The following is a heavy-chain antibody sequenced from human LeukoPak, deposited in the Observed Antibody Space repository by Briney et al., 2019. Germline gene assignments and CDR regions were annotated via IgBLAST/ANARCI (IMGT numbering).Heavy chain of an antibody. CDR2: ISGSGGGT. V-gene: IGHV3-23*01. Sequence: GGSLRLSCAASGFTFSIYAMNWVRQAPGKGPEWVSGISGSGGGTYYADSVKGRFTISRDNSKNTLYLQMDSLRAEDTAVYYCAKGDGYNSGYFDYWGQGTLVTVSS. D-gene: IGHD5-24*01. CDR3: AKGDGYNSGYFDY. J-gene: IGHJ4*02. CDR1: GFTFSIYA.